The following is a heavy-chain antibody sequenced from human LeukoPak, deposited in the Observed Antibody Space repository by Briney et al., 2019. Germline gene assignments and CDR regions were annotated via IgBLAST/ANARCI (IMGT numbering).Heavy chain of an antibody. V-gene: IGHV3-53*05. D-gene: IGHD2-2*01. CDR1: GFTVSTND. J-gene: IGHJ6*02. Sequence: GGSLRLSCAASGFTVSTNDMSWVRQAPGKGLEWVSVIYNNGLTFYADSVKGRFTISRDNSMNTLSLQMNSLRGEDTAVYYCARENGHCSTTACPLDLWGQGTTVTVSS. CDR3: ARENGHCSTTACPLDL. CDR2: IYNNGLT.